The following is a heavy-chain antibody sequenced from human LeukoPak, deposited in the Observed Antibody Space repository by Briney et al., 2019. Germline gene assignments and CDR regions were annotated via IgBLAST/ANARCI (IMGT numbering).Heavy chain of an antibody. J-gene: IGHJ4*02. D-gene: IGHD7-27*01. CDR2: IGSGGCT. V-gene: IGHV3-23*01. CDR3: AKKLPGASYYFDF. CDR1: GFTLSNYD. Sequence: GGSLRLSCIASGFTLSNYDMTWVRQTPGKGLEYVSSIGSGGCTFYAGSVKGRFSISRDISQNTVYLQMNSLRAEDTAMYFCAKKLPGASYYFDFRGQGTLVTVSS.